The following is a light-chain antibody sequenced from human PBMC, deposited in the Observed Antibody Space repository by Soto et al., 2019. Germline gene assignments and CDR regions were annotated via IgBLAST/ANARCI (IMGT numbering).Light chain of an antibody. Sequence: QSALTQPASVSGSPGQSIAISCTGTSSDVGAYDYVSWYQQHPDRAPKLMIYEVRYRPSGVSNRFSGSKSVNTATLTISGLQAEDEADYYCSSYTTSSPRVFGSGTKLTVL. V-gene: IGLV2-14*03. CDR2: EVR. J-gene: IGLJ1*01. CDR3: SSYTTSSPRV. CDR1: SSDVGAYDY.